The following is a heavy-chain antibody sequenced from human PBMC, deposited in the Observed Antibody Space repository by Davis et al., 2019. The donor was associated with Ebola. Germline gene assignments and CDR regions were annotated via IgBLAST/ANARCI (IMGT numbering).Heavy chain of an antibody. CDR2: IYYSGST. Sequence: MPSETLSLTCTVPGGSISGYYWNWIRQPPGKGLEWIGYIYYSGSTDYSPSLRGRVTISVDKSKNQFSLKLSSVTAADTAVYYCARAMVTMVSFAFDIWGQGTVVTVSS. D-gene: IGHD3-10*01. CDR1: GGSISGYY. CDR3: ARAMVTMVSFAFDI. J-gene: IGHJ3*02. V-gene: IGHV4-59*12.